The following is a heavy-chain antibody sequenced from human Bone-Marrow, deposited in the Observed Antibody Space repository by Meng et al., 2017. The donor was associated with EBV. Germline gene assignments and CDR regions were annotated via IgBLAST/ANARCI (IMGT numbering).Heavy chain of an antibody. CDR1: GFTFMDYY. V-gene: IGHV3-11*01. D-gene: IGHD5-12*01. CDR2: ISSSGSTI. CDR3: ARDYSGAID. Sequence: GKRGLARRPLCEAFGFTFMDYYMGCIRQAPGKGMEWVSYISSSGSTIYYADSVKVRFTISRDNAKNSLYLQMNSLRAEDTAVYYCARDYSGAIDWGQGTLVTVSS. J-gene: IGHJ4*02.